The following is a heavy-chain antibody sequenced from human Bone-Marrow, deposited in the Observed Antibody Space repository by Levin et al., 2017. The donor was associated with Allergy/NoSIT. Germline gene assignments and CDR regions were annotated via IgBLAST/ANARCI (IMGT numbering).Heavy chain of an antibody. CDR1: GFTFSSYG. CDR3: ARDLIAVAGTIYYYYYYMDV. D-gene: IGHD6-19*01. Sequence: GGSLRLSCAASGFTFSSYGMHWVRQAPGKGLEWVAVIWYDGSNKYYADSVKGRFTISRDNSKNTLYLQMNSLRAEDTAVYYCARDLIAVAGTIYYYYYYMDVWGKGTTVTVSS. J-gene: IGHJ6*03. V-gene: IGHV3-33*01. CDR2: IWYDGSNK.